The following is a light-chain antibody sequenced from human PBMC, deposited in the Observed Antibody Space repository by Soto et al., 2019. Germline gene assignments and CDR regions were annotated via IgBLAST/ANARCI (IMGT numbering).Light chain of an antibody. V-gene: IGLV1-40*01. Sequence: QSVLTQPPSVSGAPGQRVTISCTGSSSNIGAGYDVHWYQQLLGTAPKLLIYGNSNRPSGVPDRFSGSKSGTSASLAITGXQAEDXXDYYCQSYDSSLSRVFGGGTKLTVL. CDR2: GNS. CDR1: SSNIGAGYD. J-gene: IGLJ2*01. CDR3: QSYDSSLSRV.